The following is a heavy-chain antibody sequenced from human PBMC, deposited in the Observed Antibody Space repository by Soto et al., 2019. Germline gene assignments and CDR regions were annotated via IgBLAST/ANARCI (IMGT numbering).Heavy chain of an antibody. CDR3: ARDRAPIVVVPAAIDRYYYSGMDV. CDR1: GGTFSSYT. CDR2: IIPILGIA. V-gene: IGHV1-69*02. D-gene: IGHD2-2*02. J-gene: IGHJ6*02. Sequence: SVKVSCKASGGTFSSYTISWVRQAPGQGLEWMGRIIPILGIANYAQKFQGRVTITADKSTSTAYMELSSLRSEDTAVYYCARDRAPIVVVPAAIDRYYYSGMDVWGQGTTVTVSS.